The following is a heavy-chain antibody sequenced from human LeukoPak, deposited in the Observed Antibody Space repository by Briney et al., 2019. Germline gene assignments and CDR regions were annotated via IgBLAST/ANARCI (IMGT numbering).Heavy chain of an antibody. CDR1: GFTFSSYA. CDR2: ISYDGSNK. D-gene: IGHD3-3*01. Sequence: PGRSLRLSCAASGFTFSSYAMHWVRQAPGKGLEWVAVISYDGSNKYYADSVKGRFTISRDNSKNTLYLQMNSLRAEDTAVYYCARDFYFWSGSALGYYYYMDVWGKGTTVTVSS. J-gene: IGHJ6*03. CDR3: ARDFYFWSGSALGYYYYMDV. V-gene: IGHV3-30-3*01.